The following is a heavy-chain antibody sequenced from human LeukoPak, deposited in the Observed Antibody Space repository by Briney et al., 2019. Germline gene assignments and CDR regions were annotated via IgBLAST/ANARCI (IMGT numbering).Heavy chain of an antibody. V-gene: IGHV1-18*01. CDR2: ISAYNGNT. CDR1: GYTFTSYG. D-gene: IGHD1-26*01. Sequence: GAPVKVSCKASGYTFTSYGISWVRQAPGQGLEWMGWISAYNGNTNYAQKLQGRVTMTTDTCTSTAHMELRSLRSHDTAVYYWARRSGSYYGTDKWFDPWGQGTLVTVSS. J-gene: IGHJ5*02. CDR3: ARRSGSYYGTDKWFDP.